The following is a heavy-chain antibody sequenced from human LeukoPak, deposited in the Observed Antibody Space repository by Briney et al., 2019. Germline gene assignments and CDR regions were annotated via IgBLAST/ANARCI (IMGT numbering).Heavy chain of an antibody. V-gene: IGHV1-24*01. D-gene: IGHD3-22*01. CDR2: FDPEDGET. J-gene: IGHJ5*02. Sequence: ASVKVSCKVSGYTLTELSMHWVRQAPGKGLEWMGGFDPEDGETIYAQKFQGRVTMIEDTSTDTAYMELSSLRSEDTAVYYCATDRAYYYDSSGYYDWFDPWGQGTLVTVSS. CDR3: ATDRAYYYDSSGYYDWFDP. CDR1: GYTLTELS.